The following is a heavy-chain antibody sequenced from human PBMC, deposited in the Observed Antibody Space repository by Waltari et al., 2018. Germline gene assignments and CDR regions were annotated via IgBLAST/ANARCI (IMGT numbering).Heavy chain of an antibody. CDR2: ITWDSDNI. CDR1: GFTFDVDA. V-gene: IGHV3-9*01. D-gene: IGHD4-17*01. J-gene: IGHJ4*02. Sequence: EVQLVESGGGLVQPGESLTLSCAAPGFTFDVDAMLWVRQRPGKGLEWVSGITWDSDNIDYADSVRGRFSISRDNAQSILFLTMNSLKPEDTALYFCARDTGEYRVLDYWGQGTLVTVSS. CDR3: ARDTGEYRVLDY.